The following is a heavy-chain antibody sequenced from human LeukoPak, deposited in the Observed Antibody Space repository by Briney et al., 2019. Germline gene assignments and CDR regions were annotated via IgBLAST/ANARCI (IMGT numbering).Heavy chain of an antibody. CDR1: GFSVSGND. CDR2: FYTGGST. V-gene: IGHV3-53*01. Sequence: GGSLRLSCAASGFSVSGNDMSWVRQAPGKGLEWVSVFYTGGSTFYADSVKGRFTFSRDNAKNTLYLQMNSLRAEDTAVYYCARDQSPGWFDPWGQGTLVTVSS. J-gene: IGHJ5*02. CDR3: ARDQSPGWFDP.